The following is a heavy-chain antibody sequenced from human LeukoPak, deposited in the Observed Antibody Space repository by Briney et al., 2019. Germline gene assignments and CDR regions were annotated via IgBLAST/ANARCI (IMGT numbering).Heavy chain of an antibody. CDR2: IYYTGST. J-gene: IGHJ4*02. Sequence: SETLSLTCTVSGRSIRSHYWSWIRQPPGKGLEWIGYIYYTGSTNYNPSLKSRITISIDTSKNQFSLNLSSVTAADTAVYYCASLTGYYEPRFDYWGQGTLVTVSS. CDR3: ASLTGYYEPRFDY. V-gene: IGHV4-59*11. CDR1: GRSIRSHY. D-gene: IGHD3-9*01.